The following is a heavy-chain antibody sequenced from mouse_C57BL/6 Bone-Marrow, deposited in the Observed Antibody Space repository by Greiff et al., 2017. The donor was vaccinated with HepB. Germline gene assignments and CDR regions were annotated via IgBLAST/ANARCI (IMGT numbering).Heavy chain of an antibody. V-gene: IGHV1-85*01. D-gene: IGHD1-1*01. CDR1: GYTFTSYD. Sequence: VMLVESGPELVKPGASVKLSCKASGYTFTSYDINWVKQRPGQGLEWIGWIYPRDGSTKYNEKFKGKATLTVDTSSSTAYMELHRLTSEDSAVYFCARALYYYGNSLDYWGQGTTLTVSS. CDR2: IYPRDGST. J-gene: IGHJ2*01. CDR3: ARALYYYGNSLDY.